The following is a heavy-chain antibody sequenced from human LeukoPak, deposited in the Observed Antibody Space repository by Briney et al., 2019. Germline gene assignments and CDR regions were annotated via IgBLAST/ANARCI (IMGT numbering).Heavy chain of an antibody. D-gene: IGHD3-16*02. V-gene: IGHV1-46*01. CDR3: ARDNSVGDIAWWFDP. J-gene: IGHJ5*02. CDR2: INPSGTGT. Sequence: RASVKVSCKASGYTITNNYMHWVRQAPGQGLEWMGVINPSGTGTSYAQKFQGRITMSRDMSTTTDYMELSSLRSEDTAVYYCARDNSVGDIAWWFDPWGQGTLVTVSS. CDR1: GYTITNNY.